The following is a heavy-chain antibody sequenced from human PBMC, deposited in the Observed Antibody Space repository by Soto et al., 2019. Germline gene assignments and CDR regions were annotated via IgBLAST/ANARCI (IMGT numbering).Heavy chain of an antibody. CDR2: IKSKTDGGTT. J-gene: IGHJ3*02. Sequence: EVQLVESGGGLVKPGGSLRLSCAAPGFTFSNAWMNWVRQAPGKGLEWVGRIKSKTDGGTTDYAAPVKGRFTISRDDSKNTLYLQMNSLKTEDTAVYYCTTSSETIRRDAFDIWGQGTMVTVSS. CDR3: TTSSETIRRDAFDI. D-gene: IGHD6-6*01. V-gene: IGHV3-15*07. CDR1: GFTFSNAW.